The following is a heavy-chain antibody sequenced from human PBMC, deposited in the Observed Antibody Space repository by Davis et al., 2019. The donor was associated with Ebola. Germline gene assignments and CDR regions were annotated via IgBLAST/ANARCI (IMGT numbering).Heavy chain of an antibody. J-gene: IGHJ4*02. CDR3: AREEHDYGGNSFDY. CDR1: GYTFTNYD. Sequence: ASVKVSCKTSGYTFTNYDINWVRQATGQGLEWMGWISAYNGNTNYAQKLQGRVTMTTDTSTSTAYMELRSLRSDDTAVYYCAREEHDYGGNSFDYWGQGTLVTVSS. V-gene: IGHV1-18*01. CDR2: ISAYNGNT. D-gene: IGHD4-23*01.